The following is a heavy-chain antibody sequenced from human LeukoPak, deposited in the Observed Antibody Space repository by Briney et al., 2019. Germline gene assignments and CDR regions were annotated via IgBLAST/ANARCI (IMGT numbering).Heavy chain of an antibody. CDR2: IYYSGST. CDR3: ARHHDYVWGSYRTKDAFDI. V-gene: IGHV4-59*08. J-gene: IGHJ3*02. CDR1: GGSISSYY. D-gene: IGHD3-16*02. Sequence: SETLSLTCTVSGGSISSYYWSWIRQPPGKGLEWMGYIYYSGSTNYNPSLKSRVTISVDTSKNQFSLKLSSVTAADTAVYYCARHHDYVWGSYRTKDAFDIWGQGTMVTVSS.